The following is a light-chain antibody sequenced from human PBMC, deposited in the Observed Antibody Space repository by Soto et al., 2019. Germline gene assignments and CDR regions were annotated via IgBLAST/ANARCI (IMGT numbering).Light chain of an antibody. CDR3: QESHTSGT. CDR1: QSISRY. CDR2: GAS. V-gene: IGKV1-39*01. Sequence: DIQMTQSPSSLSASVGDRVTITCRAGQSISRYLSWYQQKPGKAPNLLIYGASSLQSGVPSRFSGSGSGTYFTLTISSLLPEDFATYFCQESHTSGTFGQGTKLEI. J-gene: IGKJ2*01.